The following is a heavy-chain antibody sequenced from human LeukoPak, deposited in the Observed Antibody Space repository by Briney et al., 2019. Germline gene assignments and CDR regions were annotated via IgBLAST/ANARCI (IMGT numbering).Heavy chain of an antibody. CDR1: GFALSSYA. J-gene: IGHJ4*02. V-gene: IGHV3-23*01. D-gene: IGHD3-22*01. CDR2: ISGSGST. Sequence: GGSLRLSRAASGFALSSYAMSWVRQAPGKGLEWVSAISGSGSTYYADFVKGRFTISRDNSKNTLYLQMNSLRAEDTAVYYCANAYYFDSRGSYYFDSWGQGTLVTVSS. CDR3: ANAYYFDSRGSYYFDS.